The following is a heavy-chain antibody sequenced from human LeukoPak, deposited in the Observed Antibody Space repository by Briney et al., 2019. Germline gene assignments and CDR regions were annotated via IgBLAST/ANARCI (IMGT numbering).Heavy chain of an antibody. CDR3: ARVTHYGDYIHFDY. CDR2: IYYSGST. V-gene: IGHV4-59*12. Sequence: PSETLSLTCTVSGGSISSYYWSWIRQPPGKGLEWIGYIYYSGSTNYNPSLKSRVTISVDKSKNQFSLKLSSVTAADTAVYYCARVTHYGDYIHFDYWGQGTLVTVSS. D-gene: IGHD4-17*01. CDR1: GGSISSYY. J-gene: IGHJ4*02.